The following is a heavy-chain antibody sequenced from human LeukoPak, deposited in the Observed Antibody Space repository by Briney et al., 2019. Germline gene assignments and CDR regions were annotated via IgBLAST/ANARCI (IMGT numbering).Heavy chain of an antibody. V-gene: IGHV4-59*03. J-gene: IGHJ4*02. D-gene: IGHD1-26*01. Sequence: PSETLSLTCTVSNASISDYYWSWIRQPPGKGLEWLGDIYYTGSTTYSPSLKSRVPISLDMSKNQLSLKLSSVTAADTAIYYCATGATIGAKSDTFDFWGQGTLVTVSS. CDR3: ATGATIGAKSDTFDF. CDR1: NASISDYY. CDR2: IYYTGST.